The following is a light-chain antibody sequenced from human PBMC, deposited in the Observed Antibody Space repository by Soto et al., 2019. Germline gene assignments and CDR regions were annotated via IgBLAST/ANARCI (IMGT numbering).Light chain of an antibody. CDR1: QSVGRY. V-gene: IGKV3D-15*01. CDR2: GAS. CDR3: QQYYTTRWT. J-gene: IGKJ1*01. Sequence: EIVMTQSPATLSVSPGERATLSCRASQSVGRYLAWYQHKPGQAPRLLIYGASSRATGIPDRFSGSESGTDFTLTISSLQAEDVAVYYCQQYYTTRWTFGQGTKVDIK.